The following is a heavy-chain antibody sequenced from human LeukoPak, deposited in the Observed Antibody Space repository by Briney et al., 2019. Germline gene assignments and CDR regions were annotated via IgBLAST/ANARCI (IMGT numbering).Heavy chain of an antibody. CDR1: GGTFSSYA. CDR2: IIPIFGTA. CDR3: ASWSPGIADY. D-gene: IGHD6-13*01. Sequence: GASVKVSCKASGGTFSSYAISWVRQAPGQGLEWMGGIIPIFGTANYAQKFQGRVTITADEPTSTAYMELSSLRSEDTAVYYCASWSPGIADYWGQGTLVTVSS. V-gene: IGHV1-69*13. J-gene: IGHJ4*02.